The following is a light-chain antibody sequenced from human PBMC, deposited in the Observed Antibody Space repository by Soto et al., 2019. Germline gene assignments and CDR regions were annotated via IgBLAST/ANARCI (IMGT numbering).Light chain of an antibody. J-gene: IGLJ2*01. CDR3: AGWDDSLSGPI. Sequence: QSVLTQPPSASGTPGQRVTISCSGSSSNIGVKTVNWYQQVPGTAPKLLIYDNNERPSGVPDRFTGSKSGTSASLAISGLQSDDEADYYCAGWDDSLSGPIFGGGTKLTV. CDR1: SSNIGVKT. CDR2: DNN. V-gene: IGLV1-44*01.